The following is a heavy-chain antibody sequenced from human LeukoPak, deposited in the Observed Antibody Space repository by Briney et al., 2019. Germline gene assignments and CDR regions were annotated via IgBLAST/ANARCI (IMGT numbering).Heavy chain of an antibody. CDR2: IIGSGGSS. CDR3: AKGPGYFYGSGSNYFDY. J-gene: IGHJ4*02. Sequence: GGSLRLSCAASGFTFSGYAMSWVRQAPGKGLEWVSTIIGSGGSSYYADSVKGGFTISRDNSKNTLYLQMNSLRAEDTAVYYCAKGPGYFYGSGSNYFDYWGQGTLVTVSS. D-gene: IGHD3-10*01. V-gene: IGHV3-23*01. CDR1: GFTFSGYA.